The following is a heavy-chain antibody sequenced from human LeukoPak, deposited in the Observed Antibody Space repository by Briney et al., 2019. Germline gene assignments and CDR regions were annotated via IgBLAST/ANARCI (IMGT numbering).Heavy chain of an antibody. V-gene: IGHV3-15*01. CDR2: IKSKTDGGTT. Sequence: GSLRLSCAASGFTFSNAWMSWVRQAPGKGLEWVGRIKSKTDGGTTDYAAPVKGRFTISRDDSKNTLYLQMNSLKTEDTAVYYCTRLYYYYGMDVWGKGTTVTVSS. CDR3: TRLYYYYGMDV. CDR1: GFTFSNAW. J-gene: IGHJ6*04.